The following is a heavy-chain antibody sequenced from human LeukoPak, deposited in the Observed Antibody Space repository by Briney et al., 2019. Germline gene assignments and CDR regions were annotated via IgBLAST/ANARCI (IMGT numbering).Heavy chain of an antibody. CDR3: ARDLPYSSSWYGSVDYYYGMDV. D-gene: IGHD6-13*01. CDR1: GGSISSYY. CDR2: IYTSGST. J-gene: IGHJ6*02. Sequence: SETLSLTCTVSGGSISSYYWSWIRQPAGKGLEWIGRIYTSGSTNYNPSLKSRVTMSVDTSKNQFSLKLSSVTAADTAVYYCARDLPYSSSWYGSVDYYYGMDVWGQGTTVTVSS. V-gene: IGHV4-4*07.